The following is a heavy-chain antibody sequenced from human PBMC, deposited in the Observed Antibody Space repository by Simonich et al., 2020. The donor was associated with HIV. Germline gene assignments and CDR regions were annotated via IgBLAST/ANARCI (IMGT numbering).Heavy chain of an antibody. J-gene: IGHJ4*02. CDR2: INHSGIT. D-gene: IGHD3-3*01. V-gene: IGHV4-34*01. CDR1: GGSFSGYY. Sequence: QVQLQQWGAGLLKPSETLSLTCAVYGGSFSGYYWSWIRQPPRKGLEWIGEINHSGITNYKSSLHSRATISVDKSKNQFSLKLSSVTAADTAIYYCARRDRELILYFDYWGQGNLVTVSS. CDR3: ARRDRELILYFDY.